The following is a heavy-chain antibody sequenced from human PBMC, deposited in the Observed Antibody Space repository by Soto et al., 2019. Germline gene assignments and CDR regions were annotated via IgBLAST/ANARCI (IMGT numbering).Heavy chain of an antibody. D-gene: IGHD7-27*01. CDR2: IWYDGSNK. J-gene: IGHJ4*02. Sequence: QVQLVESGGGVVQPGRSLRLSCAASGFTFSSYGMHWVRQAPGKGLEWVAVIWYDGSNKYYADSVKGRFTISRDNSKNTLYLQMNSLRAEDTAVYYCARDLSNWGVVDYWGQGTLVTVSS. CDR1: GFTFSSYG. V-gene: IGHV3-33*01. CDR3: ARDLSNWGVVDY.